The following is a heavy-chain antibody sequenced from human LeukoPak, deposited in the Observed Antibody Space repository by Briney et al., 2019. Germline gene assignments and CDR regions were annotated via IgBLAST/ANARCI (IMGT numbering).Heavy chain of an antibody. D-gene: IGHD2-2*01. CDR3: AREEVVPAATRFEH. CDR1: GGSISSSSYY. CDR2: IYYSART. V-gene: IGHV4-39*02. J-gene: IGHJ4*02. Sequence: SETLSLTCTVSGGSISSSSYYWGRHPPPPGQGLDWIGSIYYSARTYYNPSLKSRITISVDTSKNQFSLNLSFVTAADTAVYYCAREEVVPAATRFEHWGQGTLVTVSS.